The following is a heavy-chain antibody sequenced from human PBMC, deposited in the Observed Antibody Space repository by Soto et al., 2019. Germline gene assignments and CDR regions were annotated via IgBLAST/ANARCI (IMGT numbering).Heavy chain of an antibody. CDR3: ARDGREASGMDV. J-gene: IGHJ6*02. V-gene: IGHV4-59*11. D-gene: IGHD1-26*01. CDR1: GGSISSHY. CDR2: IYYRGST. Sequence: PXETLSLTCTVSGGSISSHYWSLVRQAPGKGLEWIGHIYYRGSTNYNPSLRSRSTISVDTSKNQFSLKLNSVTTADAAVYYCARDGREASGMDVWGQGTKVTVS.